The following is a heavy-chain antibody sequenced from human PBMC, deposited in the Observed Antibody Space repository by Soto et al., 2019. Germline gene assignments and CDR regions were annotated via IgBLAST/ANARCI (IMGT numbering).Heavy chain of an antibody. J-gene: IGHJ4*02. Sequence: EVQLVESGGDLVQPGGSLRLSCVASGFTFNTYWMSWVRQAPGKGLEWVANIKEDGSDKYYVASVKGRFTISRDNAKNLLYLQMNSLGAGDTAMYYCARFTRGSSGDYWGQGTLVTVSS. CDR1: GFTFNTYW. CDR3: ARFTRGSSGDY. D-gene: IGHD6-25*01. CDR2: IKEDGSDK. V-gene: IGHV3-7*01.